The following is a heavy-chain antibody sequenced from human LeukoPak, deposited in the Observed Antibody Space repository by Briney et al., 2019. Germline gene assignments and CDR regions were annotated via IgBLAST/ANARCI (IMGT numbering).Heavy chain of an antibody. V-gene: IGHV4-61*02. CDR3: ARGMIYPAHDQPVDY. J-gene: IGHJ4*02. CDR2: IYTSGST. CDR1: GGSISSGSYY. D-gene: IGHD3/OR15-3a*01. Sequence: SETLSLTCTVSGGSISSGSYYWSWLRQPAGKGLEWIGRIYTSGSTNYNPSLKSRVTISVDTSKNQFSLKLSSVTAADTAVYYCARGMIYPAHDQPVDYWGQGTLVTVSS.